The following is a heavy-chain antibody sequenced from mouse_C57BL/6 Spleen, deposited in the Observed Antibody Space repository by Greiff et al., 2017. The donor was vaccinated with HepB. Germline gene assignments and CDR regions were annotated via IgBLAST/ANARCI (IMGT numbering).Heavy chain of an antibody. J-gene: IGHJ2*01. CDR3: ARGGPIFSDY. CDR2: INPNNGGT. Sequence: EVQLQQSGPELVKPGASVKISCKASGYTFTDYYMNWVKQSHGKSLEWIGDINPNNGGTSYNQKFKGKATLTVDKSSSTAYMELRSLTSEDSAVYYCARGGPIFSDYWGQGTTLTVSS. V-gene: IGHV1-26*01. CDR1: GYTFTDYY. D-gene: IGHD1-3*01.